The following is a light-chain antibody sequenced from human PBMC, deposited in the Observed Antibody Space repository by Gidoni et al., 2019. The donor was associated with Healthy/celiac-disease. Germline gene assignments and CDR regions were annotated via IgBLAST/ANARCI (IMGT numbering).Light chain of an antibody. Sequence: DIQMTQSPPSLSASVGDRVTTTCRASQGISSYLNWYQQKPGKAPKLLIYAASSLQSGVPSRFSGSGSGTDFTLTISSLQPEDFATYYCQQSYSTLTFGPGTKVDIK. V-gene: IGKV1-39*01. CDR3: QQSYSTLT. J-gene: IGKJ3*01. CDR2: AAS. CDR1: QGISSY.